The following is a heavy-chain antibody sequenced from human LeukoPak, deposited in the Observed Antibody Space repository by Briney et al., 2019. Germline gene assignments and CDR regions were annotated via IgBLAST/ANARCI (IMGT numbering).Heavy chain of an antibody. V-gene: IGHV4-39*02. CDR2: FYYSGST. CDR3: ARDIRLRRGAKDWFDP. J-gene: IGHJ5*02. CDR1: GGSISSRPYC. D-gene: IGHD1-26*01. Sequence: SETLSLTCTVSGGSISSRPYCWGWIRQPPGKGLEWLGSFYYSGSTYYKPSLKSRVTISVDTSKNQISLKLSSVTAADTAVYYCARDIRLRRGAKDWFDPWGQGTLVTVSS.